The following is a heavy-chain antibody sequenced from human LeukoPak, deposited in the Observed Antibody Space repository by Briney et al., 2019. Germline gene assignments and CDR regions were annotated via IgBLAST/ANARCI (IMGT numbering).Heavy chain of an antibody. CDR2: ISWNSGSI. D-gene: IGHD3-22*01. CDR3: AKDIRYDSSGSEFDY. Sequence: GGSLRLSCAASGFTFDDYAMHWVRQALGKGLEWVSGISWNSGSIGYADSVKGRFTISRDNAKNSLYLQMNSLRAEDTALYYCAKDIRYDSSGSEFDYWGQGTLVTVSS. J-gene: IGHJ4*02. CDR1: GFTFDDYA. V-gene: IGHV3-9*01.